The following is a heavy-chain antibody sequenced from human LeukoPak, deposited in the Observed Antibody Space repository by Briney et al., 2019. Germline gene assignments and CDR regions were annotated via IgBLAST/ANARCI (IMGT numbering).Heavy chain of an antibody. CDR3: TRDSQLEWFYS. CDR1: GGSISRSSDY. D-gene: IGHD3-10*01. J-gene: IGHJ5*01. Sequence: PSETLSLTCSVSGGSISRSSDYWGWIRQSPGEGLEWIGTIYYDGSTYYNPSLKSRVTISVDTSKNQFSLNLSSVTAADTAVYYCTRDSQLEWFYSWGQGTLVTVSS. V-gene: IGHV4-39*07. CDR2: IYYDGST.